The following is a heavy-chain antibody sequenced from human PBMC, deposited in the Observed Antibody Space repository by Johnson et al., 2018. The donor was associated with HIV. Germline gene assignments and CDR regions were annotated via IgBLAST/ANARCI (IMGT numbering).Heavy chain of an antibody. D-gene: IGHD2-8*01. Sequence: VQLVESGGGLVQPGRSLRLSCAASGFNFHDFAMHCVRQAPGKGLEWVSGVSWNSDTIYYGDSVKGRFTISRDNAKNSLYLQMNSLRAEDTAVYFCATGLGFHYATDTFAIWDQGTMVTVSS. CDR3: ATGLGFHYATDTFAI. J-gene: IGHJ3*02. V-gene: IGHV3-9*01. CDR2: VSWNSDTI. CDR1: GFNFHDFA.